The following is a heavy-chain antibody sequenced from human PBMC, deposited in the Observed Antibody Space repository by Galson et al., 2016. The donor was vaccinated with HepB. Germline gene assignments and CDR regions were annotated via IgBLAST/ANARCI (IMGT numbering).Heavy chain of an antibody. CDR1: GDSVSGYSAA. J-gene: IGHJ4*02. CDR3: ARDGGSGGFDY. V-gene: IGHV6-1*01. Sequence: CAISGDSVSGYSAAWNWIRQSPSGGLEWLGRTYYRSKWRTEYALFVKSRITIDPDTSKNQFSLQVKSVTPEDTAVYYCARDGGSGGFDYWGQGTLVTFSS. CDR2: TYYRSKWRT. D-gene: IGHD3-10*01.